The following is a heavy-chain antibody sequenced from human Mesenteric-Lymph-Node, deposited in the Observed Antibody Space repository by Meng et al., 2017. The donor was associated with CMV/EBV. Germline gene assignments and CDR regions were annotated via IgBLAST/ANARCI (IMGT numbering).Heavy chain of an antibody. CDR2: IYYRGTM. V-gene: IGHV4-39*07. J-gene: IGHJ6*02. CDR3: ARDHSSGWFDYNKYYGMDV. CDR1: GGSISSSSYY. Sequence: SETLSLTCTVSGGSISSSSYYWGWIRQPPGKGLEWIGNIYYRGTMFYNPSLESRVTISVDTSKNQFSLKLSAVTAADTAVYYCARDHSSGWFDYNKYYGMDVWGPGTTVTVSS. D-gene: IGHD6-19*01.